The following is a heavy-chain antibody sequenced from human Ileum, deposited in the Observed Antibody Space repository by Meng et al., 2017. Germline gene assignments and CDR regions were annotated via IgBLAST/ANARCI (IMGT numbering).Heavy chain of an antibody. CDR2: IYYSGST. Sequence: QVQLQESGPRLVSPSETLSLACTFSGGSVSSGSYYWSWIRQPPGKGLEWIGHIYYSGSTNYNPSLKSRVTISVDMSKNQFSLKLNSVTAADTAIYFCARSSTSPASYFFDYWGQGTLVTVSS. CDR1: GGSVSSGSYY. D-gene: IGHD6-6*01. V-gene: IGHV4-61*01. J-gene: IGHJ4*02. CDR3: ARSSTSPASYFFDY.